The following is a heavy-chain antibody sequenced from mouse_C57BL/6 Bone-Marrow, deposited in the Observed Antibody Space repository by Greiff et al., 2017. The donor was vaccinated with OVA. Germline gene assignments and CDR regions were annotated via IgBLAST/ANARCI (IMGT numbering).Heavy chain of an antibody. Sequence: VQLKESGAELVRPGASVKLSCTASGFNIKDDYMHWVKQRPEQGLEWIGWIDPENGDTEYASKFQGKATITADTSSNTAYLQLSSLTSEDTAVYYCTTYPARFAYWGQGTLVTVSA. V-gene: IGHV14-4*01. CDR2: IDPENGDT. J-gene: IGHJ3*01. CDR3: TTYPARFAY. CDR1: GFNIKDDY.